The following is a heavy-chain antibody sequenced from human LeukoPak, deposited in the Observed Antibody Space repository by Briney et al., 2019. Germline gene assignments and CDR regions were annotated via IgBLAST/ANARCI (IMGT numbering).Heavy chain of an antibody. CDR3: ARGTGRHYFYYYMDV. V-gene: IGHV4-39*02. J-gene: IGHJ6*03. D-gene: IGHD3/OR15-3a*01. CDR1: GASIDTSDHF. Sequence: SETLSLTCSVSGASIDTSDHFWGWFRQPPGKGLELIGSIYYTGSKYSNPSLDSRVTLSVDRSKNYYSLELNSVTAADTAVYYCARGTGRHYFYYYMDVWGEGTTVTVSS. CDR2: IYYTGSK.